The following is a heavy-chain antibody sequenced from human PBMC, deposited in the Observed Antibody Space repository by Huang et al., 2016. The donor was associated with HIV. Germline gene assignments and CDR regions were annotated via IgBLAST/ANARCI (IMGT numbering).Heavy chain of an antibody. CDR3: ARQWTILEWLLGLDV. D-gene: IGHD3-3*01. CDR2: VNDSGAT. CDR1: GGSFTGNY. V-gene: IGHV4-34*02. Sequence: QMQLQQRGAGLLKPSETLSLTCGVSGGSFTGNYLTWSRQAPGKGLEWIGEVNDSGATNCNPSLNGRVTISLDKSNRELSLNLRSVTAADTAVYYCARQWTILEWLLGLDVWGQGTTVIVSS. J-gene: IGHJ6*02.